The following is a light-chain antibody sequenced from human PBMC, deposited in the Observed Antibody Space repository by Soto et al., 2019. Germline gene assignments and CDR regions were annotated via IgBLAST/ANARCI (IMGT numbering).Light chain of an antibody. Sequence: EIVLTQSPGILSLSPGERATLSCRASQSVSSSYLAWYQQKPGQAPRLLIYGASSRATGIPDRFSGSGSGTDFTLTISRLEPEDFAVYYCQQYGSSAWTFGQGTKVEI. CDR2: GAS. CDR1: QSVSSSY. J-gene: IGKJ1*01. V-gene: IGKV3-20*01. CDR3: QQYGSSAWT.